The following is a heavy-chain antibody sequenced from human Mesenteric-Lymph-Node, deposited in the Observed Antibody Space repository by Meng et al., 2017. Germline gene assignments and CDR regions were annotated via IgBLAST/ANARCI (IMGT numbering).Heavy chain of an antibody. V-gene: IGHV2-70*04. Sequence: SGPTLVKPTQTLTLTCTFSGFSLSTSGMRVSWIRQPPGKALEWLARIDWDDDKFYSTSLKTRLTISKDTSKNQVVLTMTNMDPVDTATYYCARTAMVRGDDAFDIWGQGTMVTVSS. J-gene: IGHJ3*02. CDR2: IDWDDDK. CDR3: ARTAMVRGDDAFDI. D-gene: IGHD3-10*01. CDR1: GFSLSTSGMR.